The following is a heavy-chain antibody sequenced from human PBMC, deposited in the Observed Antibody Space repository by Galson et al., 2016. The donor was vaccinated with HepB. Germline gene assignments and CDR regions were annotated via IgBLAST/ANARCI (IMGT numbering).Heavy chain of an antibody. D-gene: IGHD3-10*01. CDR2: IYYSGSA. Sequence: ETLSLTCTVSGGSINSRNYYWGWIRQPPGKGLEWIGTIYYSGSAYYNPSLKIRIPITIDTSKNQFSLKLRSAAATETAAYYCARWDVGASAFDIWGQGTMVTVSS. CDR1: GGSINSRNYY. J-gene: IGHJ3*02. V-gene: IGHV4-39*01. CDR3: ARWDVGASAFDI.